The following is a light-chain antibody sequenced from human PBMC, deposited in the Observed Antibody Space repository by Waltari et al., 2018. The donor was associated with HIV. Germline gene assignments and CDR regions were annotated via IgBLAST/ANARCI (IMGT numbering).Light chain of an antibody. Sequence: QSVLTQPPSVSAAQGQKVTISCSGGTSNIGNPYIAWYQYLSGGDPKLLIYDNNKRPSGIPDRFSGSKSGTSATLGITGLLTGDEADYYCATWDTSLSVVLFGGGTKLTVL. J-gene: IGLJ3*02. CDR2: DNN. CDR1: TSNIGNPY. CDR3: ATWDTSLSVVL. V-gene: IGLV1-51*01.